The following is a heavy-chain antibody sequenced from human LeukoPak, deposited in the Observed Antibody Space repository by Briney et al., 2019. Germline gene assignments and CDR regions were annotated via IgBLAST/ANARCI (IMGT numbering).Heavy chain of an antibody. V-gene: IGHV4-30-4*07. Sequence: SETLSLTCTVSGGSISSGGYSWSWIRQPPGKGLEWIGYIYYSGSTYYNPSLKSRVTISVDTSKNQFSLKLSSVTAADTAVYYCARVVAAAGKYYFDYWGQGTLVTVSS. CDR3: ARVVAAAGKYYFDY. CDR2: IYYSGST. J-gene: IGHJ4*02. CDR1: GGSISSGGYS. D-gene: IGHD6-13*01.